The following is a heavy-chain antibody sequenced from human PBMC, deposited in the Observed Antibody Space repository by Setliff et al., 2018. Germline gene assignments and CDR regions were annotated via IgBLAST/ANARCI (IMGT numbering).Heavy chain of an antibody. CDR1: GFTLSSSN. Sequence: GGSLRLSCAGSGFTLSSSNMAWVRKAPGKGPEWFSNIRNDGATTSYADSVKGRFTISRDNVKNSLFLQMNSLRAEDTAVYYCVRDLHWGFDYWGLGTLVTVSS. CDR3: VRDLHWGFDY. CDR2: IRNDGATT. D-gene: IGHD7-27*01. J-gene: IGHJ4*02. V-gene: IGHV3-48*01.